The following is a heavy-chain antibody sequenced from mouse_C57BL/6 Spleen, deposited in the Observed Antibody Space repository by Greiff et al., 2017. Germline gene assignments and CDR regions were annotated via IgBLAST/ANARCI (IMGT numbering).Heavy chain of an antibody. Sequence: QVQLQQSEPELVKPGASVKISCKASGYSFTSYYIHWVKQRPGQGLEWIGWIYPGSGNTKYNEKFKGKATLTADTSSSTAYMQLSSLTSEDSAVYYCARRELGRDWYFDVWGTGTTVTVSS. CDR2: IYPGSGNT. V-gene: IGHV1-66*01. D-gene: IGHD4-1*01. J-gene: IGHJ1*03. CDR1: GYSFTSYY. CDR3: ARRELGRDWYFDV.